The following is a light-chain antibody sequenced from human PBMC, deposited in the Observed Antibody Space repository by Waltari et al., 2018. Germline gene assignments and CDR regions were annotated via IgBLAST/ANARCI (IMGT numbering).Light chain of an antibody. V-gene: IGLV2-11*01. CDR3: CSPAGSSPLV. Sequence: QSALTQPRSESGSPGQSVTISCTGTSSDVGGEAFVSWYQQHPGKAPQLMIYDVSKRPSGVPDRFSGSKSGNTASLPISGLQADDAADYYCCSPAGSSPLVFGTGTTVTVL. CDR2: DVS. CDR1: SSDVGGEAF. J-gene: IGLJ1*01.